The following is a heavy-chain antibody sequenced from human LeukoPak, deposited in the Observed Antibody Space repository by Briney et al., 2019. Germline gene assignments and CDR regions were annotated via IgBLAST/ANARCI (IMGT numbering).Heavy chain of an antibody. D-gene: IGHD6-19*01. CDR1: GFTFSSYA. V-gene: IGHV3-23*01. Sequence: PGGSLRLSCAASGFTFSSYAMSWVRQAPGKGLEWVSAISGSGGSTYYPDSVKGRFTISRDNSKNTLYLQMNSLRAEDTAVYYCAKDDGQWLVRFMYFQHWGQGTLVTVSS. J-gene: IGHJ1*01. CDR3: AKDDGQWLVRFMYFQH. CDR2: ISGSGGST.